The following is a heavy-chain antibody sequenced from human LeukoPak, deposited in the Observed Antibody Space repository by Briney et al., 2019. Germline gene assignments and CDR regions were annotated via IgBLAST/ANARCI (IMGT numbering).Heavy chain of an antibody. J-gene: IGHJ1*01. CDR2: IYTSGST. D-gene: IGHD3-22*01. V-gene: IGHV4-4*07. CDR3: ARIVVVIDTEYFQH. CDR1: GGSISSYY. Sequence: SETLSLTCTVFGGSISSYYWSWIRQPAGKGLEWIGRIYTSGSTNYNPSLKSRVTMSVDTSKNQFSLKLSSVTAADTAVYYCARIVVVIDTEYFQHWGQGTLVTVSS.